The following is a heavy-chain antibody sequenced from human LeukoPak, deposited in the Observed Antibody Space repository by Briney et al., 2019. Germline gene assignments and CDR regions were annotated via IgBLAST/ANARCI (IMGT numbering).Heavy chain of an antibody. V-gene: IGHV3-7*01. J-gene: IGHJ4*02. CDR2: IYQVGREK. D-gene: IGHD3-9*01. CDR1: LFSLSSYL. Sequence: VGALRLSCADSLFSLSSYLISWVRQAPRRGVEWVANIYQVGREKYYVHSLKGRVTLSRDNAQNSLYLQIDSLRAEDTGVYFFSRGEDYDILSGFDYWGQGTLVTVSS. CDR3: SRGEDYDILSGFDY.